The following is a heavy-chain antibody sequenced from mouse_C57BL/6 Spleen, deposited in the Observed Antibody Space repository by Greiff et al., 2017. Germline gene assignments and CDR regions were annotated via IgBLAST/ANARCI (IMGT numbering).Heavy chain of an antibody. D-gene: IGHD3-2*02. J-gene: IGHJ4*01. V-gene: IGHV7-3*01. CDR3: ARSQTAQALYAMDY. Sequence: EVHLVESGGGLVQPGGSLSLSCAASGFTFTDYYMSWVRQPPGKALEWLGFIRNKANGYTTEYSASVKGRFTISRDNSQSILYLQMNALRAEDSATYYCARSQTAQALYAMDYWGQGTSVTVSS. CDR1: GFTFTDYY. CDR2: IRNKANGYTT.